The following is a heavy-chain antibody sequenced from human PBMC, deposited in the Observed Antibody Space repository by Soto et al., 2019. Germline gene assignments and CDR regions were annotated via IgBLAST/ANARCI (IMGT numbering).Heavy chain of an antibody. V-gene: IGHV1-69*12. CDR2: IIHIFGTA. D-gene: IGHD6-13*01. Sequence: QVQPVQSGAEVKKAGSSVKVSCKASGGTFSSYAISWVRQAPGHGLEWMGGIIHIFGTANYAQKFQGSVTITADESTSTAYMELSSLRSEGTAVYYGARVRIANRDSSSWYADYWGQGTLVTVSS. CDR3: ARVRIANRDSSSWYADY. CDR1: GGTFSSYA. J-gene: IGHJ4*02.